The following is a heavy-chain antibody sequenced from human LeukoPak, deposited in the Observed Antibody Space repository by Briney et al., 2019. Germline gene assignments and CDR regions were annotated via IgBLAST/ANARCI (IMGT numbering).Heavy chain of an antibody. CDR1: GGSDRRVSAH. V-gene: IGHV4-61*01. Sequence: PSETLSHTCTVSGGSDRRVSAHWSWIRQPPGKGLEWIGYIYSTGSTSYNPSLKSRATISVDPSKNQFSLKLNSVTAADPAVYSCAVSVGNCYVSWGQGTLVTVSS. CDR3: AVSVGNCYVS. CDR2: IYSTGST. J-gene: IGHJ1*01. D-gene: IGHD2-21*01.